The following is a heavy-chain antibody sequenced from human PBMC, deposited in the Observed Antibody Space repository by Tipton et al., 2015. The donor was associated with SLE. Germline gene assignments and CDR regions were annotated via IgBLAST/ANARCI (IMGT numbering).Heavy chain of an antibody. V-gene: IGHV1-46*01. Sequence: QLVQSGAEVKKPGASVKVSCKASGYTFTSYGISWVRQAPGQGLGWMGIINPSGGSTSYAQKFQGRVTMTRDTSTSSVYMELSSLRSEDTAVYYCVRDIVATVGDWYFDLWGRGTLVTVSS. CDR2: INPSGGST. CDR1: GYTFTSYG. D-gene: IGHD5-12*01. J-gene: IGHJ2*01. CDR3: VRDIVATVGDWYFDL.